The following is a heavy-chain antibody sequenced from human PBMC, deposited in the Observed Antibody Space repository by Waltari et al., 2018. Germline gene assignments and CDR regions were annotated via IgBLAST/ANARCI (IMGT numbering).Heavy chain of an antibody. V-gene: IGHV4-34*01. CDR1: GGSFSGYY. Sequence: QVQLQQWGAGLLKPSETLSLTCAVYGGSFSGYYWSWIRQPPGKGLEWIGEINHSGRTNYNPSLKSRVTISVDTSKNQFSLKLSSVTAADTAVYYCARGEITIFGVVIIPSRAFDIWGQGTMVTVSS. CDR3: ARGEITIFGVVIIPSRAFDI. J-gene: IGHJ3*02. D-gene: IGHD3-3*01. CDR2: INHSGRT.